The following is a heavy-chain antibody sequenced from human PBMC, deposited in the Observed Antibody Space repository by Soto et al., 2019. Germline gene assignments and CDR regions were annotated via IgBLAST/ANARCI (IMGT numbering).Heavy chain of an antibody. D-gene: IGHD3-3*01. CDR1: GFPFSIYE. CDR2: ISTSGSTI. Sequence: PGGSLRLSCAASGFPFSIYEMNWVRQSPGKGLEWVSYISTSGSTIYYADSVKGRFTSSRDNAKDSLYLQMNSLRAEDTAVYYCARDRGDFWSGYDYGMDVSGKGSRVTVSS. CDR3: ARDRGDFWSGYDYGMDV. J-gene: IGHJ6*04. V-gene: IGHV3-48*03.